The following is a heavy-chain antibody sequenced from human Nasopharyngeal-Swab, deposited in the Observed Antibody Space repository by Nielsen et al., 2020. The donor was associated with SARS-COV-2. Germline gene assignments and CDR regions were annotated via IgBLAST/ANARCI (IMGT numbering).Heavy chain of an antibody. CDR2: ISHSGST. J-gene: IGHJ6*02. CDR3: ARRHDDGGMDV. V-gene: IGHV4-34*01. D-gene: IGHD1-1*01. Sequence: RQAPGKGLEWIGEISHSGSTNYNPSLKSRVTISVLTSKNHFSLKLTSVTAADTAVYYCARRHDDGGMDVWGQGTAVTVSS.